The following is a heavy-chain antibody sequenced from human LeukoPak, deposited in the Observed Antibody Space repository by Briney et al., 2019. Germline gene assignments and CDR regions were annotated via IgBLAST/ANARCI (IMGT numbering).Heavy chain of an antibody. V-gene: IGHV4-59*01. D-gene: IGHD3-10*01. CDR1: GGSISSYY. CDR2: IYYSGST. CDR3: VRFHGWGGNWFDA. Sequence: SETLSLTCTVSGGSISSYYWSWIRQPPGKGLEWIGYIYYSGSTNYNPSLKSRVTISVDTSKNQFSLKLSSVTAADTAVYYCVRFHGWGGNWFDAWGQGTLVTVSS. J-gene: IGHJ5*02.